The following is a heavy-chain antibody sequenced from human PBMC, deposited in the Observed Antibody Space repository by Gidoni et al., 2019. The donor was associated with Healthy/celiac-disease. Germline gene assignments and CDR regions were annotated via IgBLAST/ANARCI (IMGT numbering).Heavy chain of an antibody. J-gene: IGHJ6*02. CDR3: ARDNSFFGGGPPLTLYGMDV. V-gene: IGHV1-2*04. Sequence: YYMHWVRQAPGQGLEWMGWINPNSGGTNYAQKFQGWVTMTRDTSISTAYMELSRLRSDDTAVYYCARDNSFFGGGPPLTLYGMDVWGQGTTVTVSS. CDR2: INPNSGGT. CDR1: YY. D-gene: IGHD3-16*01.